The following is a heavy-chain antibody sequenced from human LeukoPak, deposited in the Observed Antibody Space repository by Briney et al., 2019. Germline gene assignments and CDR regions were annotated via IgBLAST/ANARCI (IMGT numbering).Heavy chain of an antibody. CDR1: GYTFTSYG. V-gene: IGHV1-18*01. CDR2: ISAYNGNT. J-gene: IGHJ3*02. CDR3: ARDHPLWSMCCFRDAFDI. D-gene: IGHD2-15*01. Sequence: ASVKVSCKASGYTFTSYGISWVRQAPGQRLEWMGWISAYNGNTNYAQKLQGRVTMTTDTSTSTAYMELRSMRSDDTAVYYCARDHPLWSMCCFRDAFDIWGQGTMVTVSS.